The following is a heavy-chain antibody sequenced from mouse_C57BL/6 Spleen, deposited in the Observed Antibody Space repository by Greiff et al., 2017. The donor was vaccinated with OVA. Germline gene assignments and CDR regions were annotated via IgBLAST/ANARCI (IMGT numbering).Heavy chain of an antibody. CDR1: GFTFSDSG. J-gene: IGHJ3*01. D-gene: IGHD2-4*01. V-gene: IGHV5-17*01. CDR3: ARGDYDWAY. Sequence: EVHLVASGGGLVKPGGSLKLSCAASGFTFSDSGLHWVRQAPEKGLEWVAYISSGSSTIYYADTVKGRFTISRDNAKNTLFLQLPSLRAEDTAMYYCARGDYDWAYGGQGTLVTVSA. CDR2: ISSGSSTI.